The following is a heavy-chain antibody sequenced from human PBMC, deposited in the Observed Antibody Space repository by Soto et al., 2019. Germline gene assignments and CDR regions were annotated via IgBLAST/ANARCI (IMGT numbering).Heavy chain of an antibody. CDR2: VRNKANSYTT. J-gene: IGHJ4*02. CDR3: VRNLASGGTYYFDY. V-gene: IGHV3-72*01. D-gene: IGHD2-15*01. CDR1: GFTFSDHY. Sequence: EVQLVESGGGLVEPGGSLRLSCAASGFTFSDHYMDWVRQAPGKGLEWIGRVRNKANSYTTEYAASVRGRFTVSRDDSKNSLYLQMNSLKTEDTGMYYCVRNLASGGTYYFDYWGQGTLVTVSS.